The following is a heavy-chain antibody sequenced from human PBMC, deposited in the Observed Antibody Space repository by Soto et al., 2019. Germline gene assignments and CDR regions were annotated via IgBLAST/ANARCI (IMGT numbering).Heavy chain of an antibody. CDR1: GITLSDYY. CDR2: ISSSGSTI. J-gene: IGHJ4*02. CDR3: ARLIGFVRSRIIWVFDY. D-gene: IGHD3-16*01. Sequence: KPGGSLRLSCAASGITLSDYYMSWIRQAPGKGLEWVSYISSSGSTIYYADSVKGRFTNSRDNAKNSLYLQMNSLRAEDTAVYYCARLIGFVRSRIIWVFDYWGQGTRVTVSS. V-gene: IGHV3-11*01.